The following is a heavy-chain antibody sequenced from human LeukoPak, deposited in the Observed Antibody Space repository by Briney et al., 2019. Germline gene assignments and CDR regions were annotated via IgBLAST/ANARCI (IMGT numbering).Heavy chain of an antibody. CDR2: IYHSGST. J-gene: IGHJ4*02. CDR1: GYSISSGYY. Sequence: SETLSLTCTVSGYSISSGYYWTWIRQPPGKGLEWIGGIYHSGSTYYNPSLKSRVTISVDTSKNQFSLKLSSVTAADTAVYYCARGQKYRSGYTVTELGSGYFDYWGQGPLVTVSS. D-gene: IGHD5-18*01. CDR3: ARGQKYRSGYTVTELGSGYFDY. V-gene: IGHV4-38-2*02.